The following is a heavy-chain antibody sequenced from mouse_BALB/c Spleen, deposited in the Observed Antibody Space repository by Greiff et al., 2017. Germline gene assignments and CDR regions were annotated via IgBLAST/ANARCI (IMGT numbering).Heavy chain of an antibody. Sequence: VQLQQPGSELVRPGASVKLSCKASGYTFTSYWMHWVKQRPGQGLEWIGNLNPYNDGTKYNEKFKGKATLTSDKSSSTAYMELSSLTSEDSAVYYCARGGYYREPFAYWGQGTLVTVSA. V-gene: IGHV1-53*01. CDR1: GYTFTSYW. D-gene: IGHD2-12*01. CDR2: LNPYNDGT. J-gene: IGHJ3*01. CDR3: ARGGYYREPFAY.